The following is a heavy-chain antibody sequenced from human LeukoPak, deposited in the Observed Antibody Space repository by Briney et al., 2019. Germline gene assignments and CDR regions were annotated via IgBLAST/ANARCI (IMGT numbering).Heavy chain of an antibody. V-gene: IGHV3-30*18. CDR2: ISYDGSNK. D-gene: IGHD4-17*01. Sequence: GASLRLSCAASGFTFSSYGMHWVRQAPGKGLEWVAVISYDGSNKYYADSVKGRFTISRDNSKNTLYLQMNSLRAEDTAVYYCAKVPYGDYVFDYWGQGTLVTVSS. CDR1: GFTFSSYG. J-gene: IGHJ4*02. CDR3: AKVPYGDYVFDY.